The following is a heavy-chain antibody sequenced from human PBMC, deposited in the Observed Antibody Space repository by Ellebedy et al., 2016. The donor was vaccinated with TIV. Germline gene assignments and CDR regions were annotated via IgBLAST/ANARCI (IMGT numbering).Heavy chain of an antibody. CDR3: ARDRVRVVTAISGNFYYYYGMDV. D-gene: IGHD2-21*02. Sequence: SETLSLXCTVSGGSISSYYWSWIRQPPGKGLEWIGYIYYSGSTNYNPSLKSRVTISVDTSKNQFSLKLSSVTAADTAVYYCARDRVRVVTAISGNFYYYYGMDVWGQGTTVTVSS. V-gene: IGHV4-59*01. CDR2: IYYSGST. J-gene: IGHJ6*02. CDR1: GGSISSYY.